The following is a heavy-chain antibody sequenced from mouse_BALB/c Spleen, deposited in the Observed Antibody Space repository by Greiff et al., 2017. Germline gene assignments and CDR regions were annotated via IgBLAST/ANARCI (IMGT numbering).Heavy chain of an antibody. Sequence: EVKLVESGGGLVQPGGSLKLSCAASGFTFSSYTMSWVRQTPEKRLEWVAYISNGGGSTYYPDTVKGRFTISRDNAKNTLYLQMSSLKSEDTAMYYCARQSITTATKGAWFAYWGQGTLVTVSA. V-gene: IGHV5-12-2*01. D-gene: IGHD1-2*01. J-gene: IGHJ3*01. CDR2: ISNGGGST. CDR1: GFTFSSYT. CDR3: ARQSITTATKGAWFAY.